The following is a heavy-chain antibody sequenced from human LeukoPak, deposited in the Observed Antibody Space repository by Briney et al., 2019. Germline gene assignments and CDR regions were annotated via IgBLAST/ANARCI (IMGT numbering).Heavy chain of an antibody. D-gene: IGHD1-26*01. J-gene: IGHJ4*02. V-gene: IGHV3-21*01. Sequence: GGSLRLSCAASGFTFSSYSMNWVRQAPGKGLEWVSSISSSSSYMYYADSVKGRFTISRDNAKNSLYLQMNSLRAEDTAVYYCARGSLPLGYFDYWGQGTLVTVSS. CDR2: ISSSSSYM. CDR3: ARGSLPLGYFDY. CDR1: GFTFSSYS.